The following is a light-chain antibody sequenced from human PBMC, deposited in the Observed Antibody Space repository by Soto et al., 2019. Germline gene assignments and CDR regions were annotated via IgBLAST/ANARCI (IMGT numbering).Light chain of an antibody. Sequence: IVLTQSPGTVSLSPGDRATLSCRANQSIASSFLSWYQQKPGQAPRLLIYGASTRATATPDRFSGSGSGKDFTLTISRLEPEDFAVYYCQQGWTFGQGTKVEIK. CDR1: QSIASSF. J-gene: IGKJ1*01. CDR3: QQGWT. CDR2: GAS. V-gene: IGKV3-20*01.